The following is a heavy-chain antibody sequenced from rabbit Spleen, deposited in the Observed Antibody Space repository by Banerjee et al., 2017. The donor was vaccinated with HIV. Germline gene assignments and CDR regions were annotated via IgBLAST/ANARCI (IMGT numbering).Heavy chain of an antibody. CDR2: IAGSSSGFT. D-gene: IGHD2-1*01. CDR1: GVSFTSNYY. Sequence: QEQLVESGGDLVKPGASLTLTCTASGVSFTSNYYMCWVRQAPGKGLEWISCIAGSSSGFTYSATWAKGRFTCSKTSSTTVTLQMTSLTVADTATYFCARGSATMTMVITGYYFNLWGQGTLVTVS. V-gene: IGHV1S45*01. J-gene: IGHJ4*01. CDR3: ARGSATMTMVITGYYFNL.